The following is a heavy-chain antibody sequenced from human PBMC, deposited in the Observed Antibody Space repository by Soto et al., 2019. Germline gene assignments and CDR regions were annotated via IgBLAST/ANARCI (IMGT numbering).Heavy chain of an antibody. CDR1: GFTFSSYG. Sequence: PGGSLRLSCAASGFTFSSYGMHWVRQAPGKGLKWVEVISYDGSNKYCADSVKGRFTISRDNSKNTLYLQMNSLRAEDTAVYYCAKDRLDTAMVPLTYYYYYGMDVWGQGTTVTVSS. J-gene: IGHJ6*02. D-gene: IGHD5-18*01. CDR2: ISYDGSNK. CDR3: AKDRLDTAMVPLTYYYYYGMDV. V-gene: IGHV3-30*18.